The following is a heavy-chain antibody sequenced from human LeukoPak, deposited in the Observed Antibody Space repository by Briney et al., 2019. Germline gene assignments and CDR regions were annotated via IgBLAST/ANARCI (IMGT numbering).Heavy chain of an antibody. CDR2: INWSGVIT. Sequence: GGSLRLSCAASGFGLDGYTMHWVRQFPGKGLEWVSGINWSGVITDYADSVRGRFTISRDNAKSSLYLQMNSLRAEDTALYYCARDQGQGVDFFDFWGQGVLVTVSS. J-gene: IGHJ4*02. D-gene: IGHD2-15*01. CDR3: ARDQGQGVDFFDF. CDR1: GFGLDGYT. V-gene: IGHV3-20*04.